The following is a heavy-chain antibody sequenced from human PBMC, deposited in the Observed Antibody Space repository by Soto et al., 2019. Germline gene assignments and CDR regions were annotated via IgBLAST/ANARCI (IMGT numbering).Heavy chain of an antibody. CDR1: GYTFATYG. CDR2: ISVHTGDT. CDR3: ARARAEYSSSFSYYFDS. V-gene: IGHV1-18*01. Sequence: ASVKVSCKASGYTFATYGITWVRQAPGQGLEWVAWISVHTGDTKYAQKLQGRVTLTTDTFTTTAYMELRGLTSDDTAIYYCARARAEYSSSFSYYFDSWGQGTLVTSPQ. J-gene: IGHJ4*02. D-gene: IGHD6-6*01.